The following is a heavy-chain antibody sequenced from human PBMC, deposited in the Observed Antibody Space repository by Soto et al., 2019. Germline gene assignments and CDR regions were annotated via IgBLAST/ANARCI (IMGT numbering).Heavy chain of an antibody. D-gene: IGHD6-19*01. V-gene: IGHV3-11*05. J-gene: IGHJ4*02. CDR1: GGSFSDYY. CDR2: ISSSSSYT. Sequence: AETLSLTCAVYGGSFSDYYMSWIRQAPGKGLEWVSYISSSSSYTNYADSVKGRFTISRDNAKNSLYLQMNSLRAEDTAVYYCARGTGYSSGWFDYWGQGTLVTVSS. CDR3: ARGTGYSSGWFDY.